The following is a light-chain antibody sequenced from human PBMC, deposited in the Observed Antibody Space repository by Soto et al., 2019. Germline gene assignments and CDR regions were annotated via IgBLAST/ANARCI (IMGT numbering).Light chain of an antibody. J-gene: IGKJ4*01. V-gene: IGKV1-9*01. CDR1: QDISSY. CDR3: QQVRSYPST. Sequence: QFTQSPSSLSAYVGDRVTITCRASQDISSYLAWYQQKPGKAPNLLIYAASTLRSGVPSRFSACGVGTDFTLTISSLQAGDFAPYYYQQVRSYPSTFGGGAKVDI. CDR2: AAS.